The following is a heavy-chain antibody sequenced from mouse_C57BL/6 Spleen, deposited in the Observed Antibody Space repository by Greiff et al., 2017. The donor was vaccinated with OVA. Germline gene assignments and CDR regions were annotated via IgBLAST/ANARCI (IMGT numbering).Heavy chain of an antibody. J-gene: IGHJ3*01. CDR3: ARHFDYGSPWFAY. Sequence: DVHLVESGGGLVQPGGSLKLSCAASGFTFSDYYMYWVRQTPEKRLEWVAYISNGGGSTYYPDTVKGRFTISRDNAKNTLYLQMSRLKSEDTAMYYCARHFDYGSPWFAYWGQGTLVTVSA. D-gene: IGHD1-1*01. V-gene: IGHV5-12*01. CDR1: GFTFSDYY. CDR2: ISNGGGST.